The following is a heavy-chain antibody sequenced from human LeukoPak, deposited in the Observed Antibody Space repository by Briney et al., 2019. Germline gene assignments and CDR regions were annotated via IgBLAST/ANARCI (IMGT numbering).Heavy chain of an antibody. D-gene: IGHD3-3*01. CDR3: ARDIEDFWSGYYYYYYGMDV. CDR1: GFTFSSYA. J-gene: IGHJ6*02. V-gene: IGHV3-30-3*01. Sequence: PGGSLRLSCAASGFTFSSYAMHWVRQAPGKGLEWVAVISYDGSNKYYADSVKGRFTISRDNSKNTLYLQMNSLRAEDTAVYYCARDIEDFWSGYYYYYYGMDVWGQGTTVTVSS. CDR2: ISYDGSNK.